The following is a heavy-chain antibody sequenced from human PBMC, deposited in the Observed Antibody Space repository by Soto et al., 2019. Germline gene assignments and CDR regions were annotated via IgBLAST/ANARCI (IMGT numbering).Heavy chain of an antibody. D-gene: IGHD7-27*01. Sequence: PSETLSLTSAVSGYSISGGYYWGWIRQPPGKGLEWIGSIYHSGSTYYNPPLKSRVTISVDTSKNQFSLKLSSVTAADTAVYYCARGLTAWDYFDYWGQGTLVTVSS. CDR3: ARGLTAWDYFDY. J-gene: IGHJ4*02. CDR1: GYSISGGYY. CDR2: IYHSGST. V-gene: IGHV4-38-2*01.